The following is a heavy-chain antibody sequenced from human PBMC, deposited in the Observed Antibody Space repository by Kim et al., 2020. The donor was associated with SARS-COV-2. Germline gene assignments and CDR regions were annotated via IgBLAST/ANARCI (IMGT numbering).Heavy chain of an antibody. CDR1: GGSISSGSYY. CDR2: IYTSGST. D-gene: IGHD6-13*01. CDR3: ARDGLEQLVPFDY. V-gene: IGHV4-61*02. J-gene: IGHJ4*02. Sequence: SETLSLTCTVSGGSISSGSYYWSWIRQPAGKGLEWIGRIYTSGSTNYNPSLKSRVTISVDTSKNQFSLKLSSVTAADTAVYYCARDGLEQLVPFDYWGQGTLVTVSS.